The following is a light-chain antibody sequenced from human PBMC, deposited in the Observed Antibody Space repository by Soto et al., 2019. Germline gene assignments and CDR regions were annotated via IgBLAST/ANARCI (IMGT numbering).Light chain of an antibody. Sequence: QSVLTQPPSVSAAPGQKVTISCSGSSSNIGNNYVSWYQQLPGAAPKLLIYDNSKRPSGIPDRFSGSKSGTSATLGITGLQTGDEADYYCGTWDSSLSVVFGGGTKLTVL. V-gene: IGLV1-51*01. CDR2: DNS. CDR1: SSNIGNNY. CDR3: GTWDSSLSVV. J-gene: IGLJ2*01.